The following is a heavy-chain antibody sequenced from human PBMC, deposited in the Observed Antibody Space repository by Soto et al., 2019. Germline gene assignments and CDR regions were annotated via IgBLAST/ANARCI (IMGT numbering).Heavy chain of an antibody. J-gene: IGHJ4*02. CDR3: AREGPNDASGSSGY. D-gene: IGHD3-10*01. V-gene: IGHV3-23*01. CDR1: GVTFSSYA. Sequence: GGSVRLSCAASGVTFSSYAMTWFRQAPGKGLEWVSVISGSGGSTYFADSVKGRFTISRDNSKNTLYLQMNSLRVEDTAVYYCAREGPNDASGSSGYWGQGTLVTVSS. CDR2: ISGSGGST.